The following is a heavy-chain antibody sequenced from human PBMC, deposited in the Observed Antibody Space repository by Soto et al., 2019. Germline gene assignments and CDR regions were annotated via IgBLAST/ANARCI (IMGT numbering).Heavy chain of an antibody. J-gene: IGHJ4*02. CDR1: GGSISTSNL. CDR3: ARSPRSIAAGGIDY. CDR2: IYHSGST. D-gene: IGHD6-13*01. Sequence: QVQLQESGPGLVKPSGTLSLTCAVSGGSISTSNLWTWVRQPPGKGLEWIGEIYHSGSTNYNPSLKGRVTISVDKSKNQFSLQLNSVTAADTAVYYCARSPRSIAAGGIDYWGQGFLVTVSS. V-gene: IGHV4-4*02.